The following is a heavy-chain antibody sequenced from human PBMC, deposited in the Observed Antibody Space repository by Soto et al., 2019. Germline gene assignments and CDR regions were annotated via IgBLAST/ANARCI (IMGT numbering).Heavy chain of an antibody. Sequence: SGPTLVKPTQTLTLTCTFSGFSLSTSGMCVSWIRQPPGKALEWLARIDWDDDKYYSTSLKTRLTISKDTSKNQVVLTMTNMDPVDTATYYCARRVRSIAAAGDYYYYYMDVWGKGTTVTVSS. CDR1: GFSLSTSGMC. V-gene: IGHV2-70*11. CDR3: ARRVRSIAAAGDYYYYYMDV. CDR2: IDWDDDK. J-gene: IGHJ6*03. D-gene: IGHD6-13*01.